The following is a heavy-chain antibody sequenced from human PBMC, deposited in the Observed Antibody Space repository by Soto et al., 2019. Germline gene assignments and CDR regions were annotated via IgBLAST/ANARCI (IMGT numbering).Heavy chain of an antibody. D-gene: IGHD1-26*01. J-gene: IGHJ6*02. CDR3: ARSLMWEQLLRGGMDV. Sequence: QVQLVESGGGVVQPGRSLRLSCAASGFTFSSYVMRWVRQAPGKGLEWVAVVSSEGTNKYYGDPVKGRFTISRDNSKNTVSLHMNTLRTEDTAVYYCARSLMWEQLLRGGMDVWGQGTTVTVSS. CDR1: GFTFSSYV. CDR2: VSSEGTNK. V-gene: IGHV3-30-3*01.